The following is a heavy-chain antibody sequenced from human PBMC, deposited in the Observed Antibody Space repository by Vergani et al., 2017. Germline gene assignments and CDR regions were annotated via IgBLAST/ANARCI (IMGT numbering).Heavy chain of an antibody. Sequence: QVQLVESGGGVVQPGRSLRLSCAASGFTFSTYGMHWVRQAPGKGLEWVAVIWNDGSNKYYADSVKGRFTISRDNSKKTLYVQMNSLRAEDTAVYYYARERGYCTNGVCGPYFDYWGQGTLVTVSS. CDR3: ARERGYCTNGVCGPYFDY. CDR1: GFTFSTYG. CDR2: IWNDGSNK. V-gene: IGHV3-33*01. D-gene: IGHD2-8*01. J-gene: IGHJ4*02.